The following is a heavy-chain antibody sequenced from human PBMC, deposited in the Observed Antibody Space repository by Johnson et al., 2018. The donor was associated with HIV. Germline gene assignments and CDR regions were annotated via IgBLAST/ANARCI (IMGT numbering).Heavy chain of an antibody. D-gene: IGHD6-13*01. CDR3: ARVEGGSSSNAFDI. V-gene: IGHV3-66*03. J-gene: IGHJ3*02. CDR2: IYSGGST. CDR1: GFTVSSNY. Sequence: VQLVESGGGLIQPGGSLRLSCAASGFTVSSNYMSWVHQAPGKGLEWVSVIYSGGSTYYADSVKGRFTISRDNSKNTLYLQMNSLRAEDTAVYYCARVEGGSSSNAFDIWGQGTMVTVSS.